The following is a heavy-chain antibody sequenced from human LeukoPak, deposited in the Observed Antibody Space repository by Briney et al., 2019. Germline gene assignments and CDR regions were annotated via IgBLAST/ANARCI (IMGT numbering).Heavy chain of an antibody. CDR3: AKDRLSGVRGALDY. CDR1: GGSISSYY. D-gene: IGHD3-10*01. V-gene: IGHV3-9*01. Sequence: LSLTCTVSGGSISSYYWSWIRQPPGKGLEWVSSISWNSVAIGYADSVRGRFTISRDNAKNSLYLQMNSLRAEDTALYYCAKDRLSGVRGALDYWGQGTLVTVSS. CDR2: ISWNSVAI. J-gene: IGHJ4*02.